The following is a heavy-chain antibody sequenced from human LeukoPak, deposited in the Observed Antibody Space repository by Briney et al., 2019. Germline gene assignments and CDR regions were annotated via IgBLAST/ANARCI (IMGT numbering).Heavy chain of an antibody. CDR3: AKSSLYYYGSGSYPAG. V-gene: IGHV3-23*01. D-gene: IGHD3-10*01. Sequence: GGSLRLSCAASGFTFSSYAMSWVRQAPGKGPEWVSAISGSGGSTYYGDSVKGRFTISRDNSKNTLYLQMNSLRAEDTAVYYCAKSSLYYYGSGSYPAGWGQGTLVTVSS. J-gene: IGHJ4*02. CDR2: ISGSGGST. CDR1: GFTFSSYA.